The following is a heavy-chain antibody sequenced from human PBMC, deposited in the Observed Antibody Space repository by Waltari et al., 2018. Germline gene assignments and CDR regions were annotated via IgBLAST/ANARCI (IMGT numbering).Heavy chain of an antibody. J-gene: IGHJ1*01. D-gene: IGHD5-12*01. V-gene: IGHV3-30*01. CDR3: ARGGGEMATTRLYFQH. CDR1: GFTFSSYA. CDR2: ISYDGSNK. Sequence: QVQLVESGGGVVQPGRSLRLSCAASGFTFSSYAMHWVRQAPGKGLEWVAVISYDGSNKYYADSVKGRFTIARDNSKNTLYLQMNSLSAEDTAVYYCARGGGEMATTRLYFQHWGQGTLVTVSS.